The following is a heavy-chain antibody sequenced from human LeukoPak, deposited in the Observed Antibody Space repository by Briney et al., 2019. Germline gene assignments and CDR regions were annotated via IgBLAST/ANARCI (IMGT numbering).Heavy chain of an antibody. V-gene: IGHV1-2*02. J-gene: IGHJ6*02. CDR3: ALWFGELSALINYYYYGMDV. Sequence: ASVKVSCKASGYTFTDYYMHWVRQAPGQGLEWMGWINPNTGGTDYAQKFQGGVTITRDTSISTAYMELSSLRSDDTAVYYCALWFGELSALINYYYYGMDVWGQGTTVTVSS. CDR2: INPNTGGT. D-gene: IGHD3-10*01. CDR1: GYTFTDYY.